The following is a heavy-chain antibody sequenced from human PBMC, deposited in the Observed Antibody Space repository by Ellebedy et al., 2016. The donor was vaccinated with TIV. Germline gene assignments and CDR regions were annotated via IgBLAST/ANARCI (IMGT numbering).Heavy chain of an antibody. CDR2: IDPSNGGT. CDR1: CYSLSRYY. CDR3: ARYHSSGDDY. J-gene: IGHJ4*02. V-gene: IGHV1-46*01. D-gene: IGHD3-22*01. Sequence: ASVKVSXXASCYSLSRYYIHWLRQALGRGLEWMGVIDPSNGGTYYSQKFQGRLLVTTDTSTSTVYMDLSSLRCDETAMYYCARYHSSGDDYWGQGTLVTVSS.